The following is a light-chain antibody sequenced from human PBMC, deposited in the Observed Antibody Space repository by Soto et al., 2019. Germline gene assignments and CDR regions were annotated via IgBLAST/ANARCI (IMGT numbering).Light chain of an antibody. V-gene: IGKV2-28*01. CDR3: MQALQTLWT. Sequence: DIVMTQSPLSLPVTPGEPASISCRSSQSLLHSNGYNYLDWYLQKPGQSPQLLIYLGSNRASGVPDRFSGSGSGTDFTLKISRVVAEDVGVYYCMQALQTLWTFGQGTKVEIK. CDR1: QSLLHSNGYNY. J-gene: IGKJ1*01. CDR2: LGS.